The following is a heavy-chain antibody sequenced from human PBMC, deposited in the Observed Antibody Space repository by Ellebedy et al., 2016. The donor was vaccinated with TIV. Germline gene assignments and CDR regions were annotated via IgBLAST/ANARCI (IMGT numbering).Heavy chain of an antibody. V-gene: IGHV1-46*01. CDR3: ARDLAGTYYYDSSGTFDY. Sequence: ASVKVSCXASGYTFTSYYMHWVRQAPGQGLEWMGIINPSGGSTSYAQKFQGRVTMTRDTSTSTVYMELSSLRSEDTAVYYCARDLAGTYYYDSSGTFDYWGQGTLVTVSS. J-gene: IGHJ4*02. D-gene: IGHD3-22*01. CDR2: INPSGGST. CDR1: GYTFTSYY.